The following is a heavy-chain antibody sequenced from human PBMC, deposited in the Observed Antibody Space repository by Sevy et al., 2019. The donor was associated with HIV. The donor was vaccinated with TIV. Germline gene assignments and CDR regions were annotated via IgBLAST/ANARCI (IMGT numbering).Heavy chain of an antibody. J-gene: IGHJ5*02. CDR3: ARQLLVRGVISWFDP. D-gene: IGHD3-10*01. V-gene: IGHV4-39*01. CDR1: GGSISSSSYY. Sequence: SETLSLTCTVSGGSISSSSYYWGWIRQPPGKGLEWIGSIYYSGSTYYNPSLKSRVTISVDTSKNQFSLKLSSVTAADTAVYYCARQLLVRGVISWFDPGGQGTLVTVSS. CDR2: IYYSGST.